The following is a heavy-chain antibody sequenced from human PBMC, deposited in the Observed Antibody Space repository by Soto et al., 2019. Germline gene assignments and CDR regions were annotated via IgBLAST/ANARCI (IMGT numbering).Heavy chain of an antibody. V-gene: IGHV1-2*04. CDR1: GYTFTGYY. Sequence: QVQLVQSGAEVKKPGASVKVSCKASGYTFTGYYMHWVRQAPGQGLEWMGWINPNSGGTNYAQKFQGWVTMTRDMSISTAYMELSRLRSDDTAVYYCARSRSSTVVTGAMGYWGQGTLVTVSS. CDR2: INPNSGGT. CDR3: ARSRSSTVVTGAMGY. J-gene: IGHJ4*02. D-gene: IGHD4-17*01.